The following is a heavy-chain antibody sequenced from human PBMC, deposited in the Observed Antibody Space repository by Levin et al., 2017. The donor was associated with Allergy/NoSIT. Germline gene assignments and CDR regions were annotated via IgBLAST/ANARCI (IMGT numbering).Heavy chain of an antibody. CDR2: IYYSGNT. Sequence: SETLSLTCTVSGGSISSGDYYWSWIRQPPGKGLEWIGYIYYSGNTYYNPSLKSRVTISVDTSKNQFSLKLSSVTAADTAGYYCARRAGSGAFDIWGQGTMVTVSS. V-gene: IGHV4-30-4*01. CDR1: GGSISSGDYY. J-gene: IGHJ3*02. CDR3: ARRAGSGAFDI. D-gene: IGHD3-10*01.